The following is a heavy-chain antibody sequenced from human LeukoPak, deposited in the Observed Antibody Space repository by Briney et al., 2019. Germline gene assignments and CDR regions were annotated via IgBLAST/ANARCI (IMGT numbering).Heavy chain of an antibody. CDR2: IYYSGST. CDR1: GGSISSGDYY. D-gene: IGHD2-2*01. CDR3: ARHGRLIVVVPAAMYYFDY. Sequence: SQTLSLTCTVSGGSISSGDYYWSWIRQPPGKGLEWIGYIYYSGSTYYNPSLKSRVTISVDTSKNQFSLKLSSVTAADTAVYYCARHGRLIVVVPAAMYYFDYWGQGTLVTVSS. V-gene: IGHV4-30-4*08. J-gene: IGHJ4*02.